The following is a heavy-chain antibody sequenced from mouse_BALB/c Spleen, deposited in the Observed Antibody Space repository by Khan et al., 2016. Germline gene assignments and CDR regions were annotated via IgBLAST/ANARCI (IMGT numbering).Heavy chain of an antibody. J-gene: IGHJ4*01. V-gene: IGHV1-87*01. Sequence: QVRLQQSGAELARPGASVKLSCKASGYTFTSYWMQWVKQRPGQGLEWIGAIYPGDGDTRYTQKFKGKATLTADKSSSTAYMQLSSLASEDSAVYYCARRGDYSLYCAMDYWGQGTSVTVSS. CDR1: GYTFTSYW. CDR3: ARRGDYSLYCAMDY. D-gene: IGHD2-4*01. CDR2: IYPGDGDT.